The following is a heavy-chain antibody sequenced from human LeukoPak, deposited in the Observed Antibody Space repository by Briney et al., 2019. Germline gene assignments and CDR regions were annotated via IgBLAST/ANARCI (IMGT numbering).Heavy chain of an antibody. Sequence: GGSLRLSCATSGFTFSTSWMHWVRQAPGKGLVWVSRISGDGTTSTYADSVKGRFAISRDNAKNTLFLQMNSLRVDDTAVYYCTRVRSSSWYDYWGQGALVTVSS. J-gene: IGHJ4*02. CDR2: ISGDGTTS. CDR3: TRVRSSSWYDY. V-gene: IGHV3-74*01. D-gene: IGHD6-13*01. CDR1: GFTFSTSW.